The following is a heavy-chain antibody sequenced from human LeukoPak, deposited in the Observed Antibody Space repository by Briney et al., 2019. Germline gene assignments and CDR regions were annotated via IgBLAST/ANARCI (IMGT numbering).Heavy chain of an antibody. CDR2: IYYDGST. V-gene: IGHV4-39*01. CDR1: GGSISSSNYY. Sequence: PSETLSLTCPVSGGSISSSNYYWGWIRQPPGKGLEWLGSIYYDGSTYYNPSLRSRVSISVDTSKNQFSLKLNSVTAADTAVYYCRSSGTSWYADYWGQGTLVIASS. J-gene: IGHJ4*02. D-gene: IGHD6-13*01. CDR3: RSSGTSWYADY.